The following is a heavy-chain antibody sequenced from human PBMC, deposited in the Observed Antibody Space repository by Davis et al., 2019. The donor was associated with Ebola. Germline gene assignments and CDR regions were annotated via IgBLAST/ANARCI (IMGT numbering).Heavy chain of an antibody. V-gene: IGHV3-20*04. Sequence: GGSLRLSCAASGFTFSSYWMSWVRQAPGKGLEWVSGINWNGGSTGYADSVKGRFTIARDNAKNSLYLQMNSLRAEDTALYYCARDGRYGSGSYYVNYYYYGMDVWGQGTTVTVSS. CDR1: GFTFSSYW. CDR3: ARDGRYGSGSYYVNYYYYGMDV. J-gene: IGHJ6*02. D-gene: IGHD3-10*01. CDR2: INWNGGST.